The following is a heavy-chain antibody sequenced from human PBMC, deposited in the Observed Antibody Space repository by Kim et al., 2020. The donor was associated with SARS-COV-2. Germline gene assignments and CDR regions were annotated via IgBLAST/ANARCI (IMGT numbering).Heavy chain of an antibody. CDR1: GFTFGDYA. J-gene: IGHJ4*02. Sequence: GGSLRLSCTASGFTFGDYAMSWFRQAPGKGLEWVGFIRSKAYGGTTEYAASVKGRFTISRDDSKSIAYLQMNSLKTEDTAVYYCTRAGYCSSTSCYANDYWGQGTLVTVSS. D-gene: IGHD2-2*03. V-gene: IGHV3-49*03. CDR2: IRSKAYGGTT. CDR3: TRAGYCSSTSCYANDY.